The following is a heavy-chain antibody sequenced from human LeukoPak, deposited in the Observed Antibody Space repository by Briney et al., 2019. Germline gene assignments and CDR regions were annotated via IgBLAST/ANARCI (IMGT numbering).Heavy chain of an antibody. CDR3: ATSYYYDSSGYLLYY. Sequence: GASVKVSCKASGYMFSNYGISWVRQAPGQGLEWMGWISTHNGNTHYVQKLQGRVTMTTDTSTSTAYMELRSLRSDDTAVYYCATSYYYDSSGYLLYYWGQGTLVTVSS. V-gene: IGHV1-18*01. CDR2: ISTHNGNT. CDR1: GYMFSNYG. D-gene: IGHD3-22*01. J-gene: IGHJ4*02.